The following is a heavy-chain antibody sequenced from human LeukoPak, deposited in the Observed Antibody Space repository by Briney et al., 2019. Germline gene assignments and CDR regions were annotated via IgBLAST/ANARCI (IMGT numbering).Heavy chain of an antibody. CDR2: ITGSGDST. V-gene: IGHV3-23*01. D-gene: IGHD3-22*01. CDR3: AKGRGFYDSSGYYYAYYYGLDV. J-gene: IGHJ6*02. Sequence: GGSLRLSCVASGITFSSYAMSWVRQAPGKGLEWVSGITGSGDSTYYADSVKGRFTISRDNSKNTLYLQMNSLRAEDSALYYCAKGRGFYDSSGYYYAYYYGLDVWGQGTTVTVSS. CDR1: GITFSSYA.